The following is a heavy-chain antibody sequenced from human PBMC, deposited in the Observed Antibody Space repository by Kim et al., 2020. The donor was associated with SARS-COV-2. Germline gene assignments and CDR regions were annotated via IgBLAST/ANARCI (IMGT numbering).Heavy chain of an antibody. Sequence: GGSLRLSCAASGFTFSSYSMNWVRQAPGKGLEWVSSISSSSSYIYYADSVKGRFTISRDNAKNSLYLQMNSLRAEDTAVYYCARDNFDWELLPRPSGVPDYWGQGTLVNGSA. CDR1: GFTFSSYS. CDR2: ISSSSSYI. J-gene: IGHJ4*02. CDR3: ARDNFDWELLPRPSGVPDY. D-gene: IGHD2-15*01. V-gene: IGHV3-21*01.